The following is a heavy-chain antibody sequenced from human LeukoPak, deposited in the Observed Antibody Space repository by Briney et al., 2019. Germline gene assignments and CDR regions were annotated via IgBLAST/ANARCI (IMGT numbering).Heavy chain of an antibody. Sequence: PRASVKVSCKASGYTFTSYAMNWVRQAPGQGLEWMGWINTNTGNPTYAQGFTGRSVFSLDTSVSTAYLQISSLKAEDTAVYYCARGGSSSYYYYYYYMDVWGKGTTVTVSS. D-gene: IGHD6-6*01. CDR2: INTNTGNP. V-gene: IGHV7-4-1*02. CDR3: ARGGSSSYYYYYYYMDV. J-gene: IGHJ6*03. CDR1: GYTFTSYA.